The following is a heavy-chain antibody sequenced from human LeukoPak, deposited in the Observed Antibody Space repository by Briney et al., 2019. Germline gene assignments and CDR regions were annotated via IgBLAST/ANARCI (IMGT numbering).Heavy chain of an antibody. CDR1: GFTFSSYA. CDR2: ISGSGGST. V-gene: IGHV3-23*01. D-gene: IGHD3-9*01. J-gene: IGHJ3*02. Sequence: PGGSLRLSCAASGFTFSSYAMSWVRQAPGKGLEWVSAISGSGGSTYHAGSVKGRFTISRDNSKNTLYLQMNSLRAEDTAVYYCAKDRGPYFIAPIDIWGQGTMVTVSS. CDR3: AKDRGPYFIAPIDI.